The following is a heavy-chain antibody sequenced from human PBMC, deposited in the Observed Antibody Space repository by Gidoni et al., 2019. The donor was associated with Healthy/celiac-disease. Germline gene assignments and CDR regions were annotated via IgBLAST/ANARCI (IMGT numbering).Heavy chain of an antibody. D-gene: IGHD6-13*01. Sequence: QLQLQESGSGLVKPSQTLSLTCAVSGGSISSGGYAWSWIRQPPGKGLEWIGYIYHSGSTYYNPSLKSRVTISVDRSKNQFSLKLSSVTAADTAVYYCARVGWAAAGTWWFDPWGQGTLVTVSS. V-gene: IGHV4-30-2*01. CDR3: ARVGWAAAGTWWFDP. J-gene: IGHJ5*02. CDR2: IYHSGST. CDR1: GGSISSGGYA.